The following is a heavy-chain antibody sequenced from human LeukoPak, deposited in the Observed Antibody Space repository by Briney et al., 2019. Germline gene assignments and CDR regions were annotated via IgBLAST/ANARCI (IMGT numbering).Heavy chain of an antibody. J-gene: IGHJ4*02. CDR2: INHSGST. CDR1: GGSFSGYY. V-gene: IGHV4-34*01. D-gene: IGHD4-17*01. CDR3: ARPYGDYAYYFDY. Sequence: PSETLSLTWAVYGGSFSGYYWSWIRQPPGKGLEWIGEINHSGSTNYNPSLKSRVTISVDTSKNQFSLKLSSVTAADTAVYYCARPYGDYAYYFDYWGQGTLVTVSS.